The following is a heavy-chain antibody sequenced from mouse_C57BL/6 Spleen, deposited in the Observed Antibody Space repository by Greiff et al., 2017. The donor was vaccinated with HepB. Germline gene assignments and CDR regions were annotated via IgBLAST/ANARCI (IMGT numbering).Heavy chain of an antibody. V-gene: IGHV14-4*01. J-gene: IGHJ3*01. Sequence: EVKLQESGAELVRPGASVKLSCTASGFNIKDDYMHWVKQRPEQGLEWIGWIDPENGDTEYASKFQGKATITADTSSNTAYLQLSSLTSEDTAVYYCTLTGTFAYWGQGTLVTVSA. CDR3: TLTGTFAY. CDR1: GFNIKDDY. CDR2: IDPENGDT. D-gene: IGHD4-1*01.